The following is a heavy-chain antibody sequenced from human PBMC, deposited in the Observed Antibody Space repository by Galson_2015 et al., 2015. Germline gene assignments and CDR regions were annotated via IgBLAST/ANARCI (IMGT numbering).Heavy chain of an antibody. CDR3: AKGLGARGVKGY. J-gene: IGHJ4*02. CDR2: ISGSGGST. Sequence: SLRLSCAASGFTFSSFAMSWVHQAPGKGLEWVSAISGSGGSTYYADSVKGRFTISRDNSKNTLYLQMNSLRAEDTAVYYCAKGLGARGVKGYWGQGTLVTVSS. V-gene: IGHV3-23*01. CDR1: GFTFSSFA. D-gene: IGHD3-10*01.